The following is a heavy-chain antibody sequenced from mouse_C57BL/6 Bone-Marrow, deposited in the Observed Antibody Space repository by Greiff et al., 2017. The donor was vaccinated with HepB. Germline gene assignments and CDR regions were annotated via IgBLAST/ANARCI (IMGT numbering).Heavy chain of an antibody. CDR3: ARRALYYAMDY. D-gene: IGHD3-3*01. J-gene: IGHJ4*01. CDR1: GYAFSSSW. Sequence: QVQLQQSGPELVKPGASVKISCKASGYAFSSSWMNWVKQRPGKGLEWIGRIYPGDGDTNYNGKFKGKATLTADKSSSTAYMQLSSLTSEDSAVYFCARRALYYAMDYWGQGTSVTVSS. V-gene: IGHV1-82*01. CDR2: IYPGDGDT.